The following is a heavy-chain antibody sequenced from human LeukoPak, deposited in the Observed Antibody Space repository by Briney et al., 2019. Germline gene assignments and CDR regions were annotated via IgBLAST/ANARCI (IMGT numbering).Heavy chain of an antibody. Sequence: GESLKISCKGSGYSFTSYWIAWVRQMPGKGLEWMGINYPGDSDTRYSPSFQGQVTISADKSISTAYLQWSSPKASDTAMYYCARLETHAVVVAVNGPRGYLDYWGQGTLVTVSS. CDR3: ARLETHAVVVAVNGPRGYLDY. CDR1: GYSFTSYW. J-gene: IGHJ4*02. V-gene: IGHV5-51*01. CDR2: NYPGDSDT. D-gene: IGHD2-21*02.